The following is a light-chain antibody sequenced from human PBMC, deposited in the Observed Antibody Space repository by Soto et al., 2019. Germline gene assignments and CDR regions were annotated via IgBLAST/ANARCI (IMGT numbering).Light chain of an antibody. CDR1: QSVSSN. Sequence: EIVMTQSPATLSVSPGERATLSCRASQSVSSNLAWYQQKPGQAPRLLIYDASTRATVIPARFSGSGSGTEFTLTISSLQSEDFATYYCQQYDDYPWTFGQGTKVEIK. CDR2: DAS. V-gene: IGKV3-15*01. J-gene: IGKJ1*01. CDR3: QQYDDYPWT.